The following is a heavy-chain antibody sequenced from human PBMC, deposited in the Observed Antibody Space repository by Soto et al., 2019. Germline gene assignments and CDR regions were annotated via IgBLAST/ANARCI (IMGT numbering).Heavy chain of an antibody. CDR3: AKGPYDSSGYYYY. Sequence: GESLKISCAASGFTFSSYGMHWVRQAPGKGLEWVAVISYDGSNKYYADSVKGRFTISRDNSKNTLYLQMNSLRAEDTAVYYCAKGPYDSSGYYYYWGQGTLVTVSS. J-gene: IGHJ4*02. V-gene: IGHV3-30*18. CDR1: GFTFSSYG. CDR2: ISYDGSNK. D-gene: IGHD3-22*01.